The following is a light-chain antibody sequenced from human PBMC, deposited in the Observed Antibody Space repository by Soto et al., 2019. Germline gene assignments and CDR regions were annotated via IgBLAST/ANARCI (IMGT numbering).Light chain of an antibody. Sequence: DIQMTQSPSTLSASVGDRVTITCRASQSINSWMAWYQQKPGRAPKLLIYDAFSLESGVPSRFSGSRSGTEFTLTISSLQPDDFATYYCQQYDSFSKTFGRGTKVEVK. V-gene: IGKV1-5*01. CDR3: QQYDSFSKT. CDR1: QSINSW. CDR2: DAF. J-gene: IGKJ1*01.